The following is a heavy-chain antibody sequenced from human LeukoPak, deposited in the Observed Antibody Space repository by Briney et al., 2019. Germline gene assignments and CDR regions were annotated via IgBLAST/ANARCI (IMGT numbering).Heavy chain of an antibody. CDR3: ARDRSYDFWSGYSTPDY. Sequence: GGSLRLSCAASGFTFSSYGMHWVRQAPGKGLEWVAVIWYDGSNKYYADSVKGRFTISRDNSKNTLDLQTNSLRAEDTAVYYCARDRSYDFWSGYSTPDYWGQGTLVTVSS. D-gene: IGHD3-3*01. J-gene: IGHJ4*02. CDR1: GFTFSSYG. CDR2: IWYDGSNK. V-gene: IGHV3-33*01.